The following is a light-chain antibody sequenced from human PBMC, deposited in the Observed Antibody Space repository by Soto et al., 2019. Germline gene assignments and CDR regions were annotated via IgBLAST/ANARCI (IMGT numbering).Light chain of an antibody. CDR1: SSDVGAYKY. CDR3: TSFVVSNKRV. Sequence: QSALTQPPSASGSPGQSVTISCTGTSSDVGAYKYVSWYQQYPGKAPKLMIYEVSKRPSGVPDRFSGSKSGNTASLTVSGLQAEDEADYYCTSFVVSNKRVFGGGTKVTV. V-gene: IGLV2-8*01. J-gene: IGLJ3*02. CDR2: EVS.